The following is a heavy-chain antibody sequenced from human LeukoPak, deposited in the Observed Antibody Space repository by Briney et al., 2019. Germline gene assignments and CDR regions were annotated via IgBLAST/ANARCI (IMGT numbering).Heavy chain of an antibody. CDR1: GFTFSKYG. V-gene: IGHV3-30*02. J-gene: IGHJ4*02. Sequence: GGSLRLSCAASGFTFSKYGMYWVRQAPGKGLEWVAFIRNDGRNKYYTDSVKGRFTISRDNSKNTLYLQMNSLRAEDTAVYYCVRGADTGYSSDSWGQGTLVTVSS. D-gene: IGHD3-9*01. CDR3: VRGADTGYSSDS. CDR2: IRNDGRNK.